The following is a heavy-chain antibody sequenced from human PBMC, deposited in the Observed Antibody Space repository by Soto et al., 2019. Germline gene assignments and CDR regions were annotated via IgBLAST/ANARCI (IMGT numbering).Heavy chain of an antibody. Sequence: QVQLVQSGGEGKRPGASVKVSCKTSGYTFSNYGITWVRQAPGQPLEWLGWISLYSDGTNYAPKFQGRVSMTTDTSATTAYMELRSLRSDDTAVYYCAIVVPGAEAWFGPWGQGTLVTVSS. D-gene: IGHD2-2*01. CDR3: AIVVPGAEAWFGP. J-gene: IGHJ5*02. V-gene: IGHV1-18*01. CDR2: ISLYSDGT. CDR1: GYTFSNYG.